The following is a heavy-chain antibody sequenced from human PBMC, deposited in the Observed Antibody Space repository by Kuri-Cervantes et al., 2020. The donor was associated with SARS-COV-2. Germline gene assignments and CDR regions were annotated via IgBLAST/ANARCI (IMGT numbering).Heavy chain of an antibody. V-gene: IGHV3-74*01. J-gene: IGHJ6*02. CDR3: ARPGCSSTSCYYYYGMDV. D-gene: IGHD2-2*01. CDR2: INPDGSYT. Sequence: GGSLRLSCAASGFTFSGHWIHWVRQAPGKGLVWVSRINPDGSYTNNADSVKGRFTLSRDNAKNSLYLQMNSLRAEDTAVYYCARPGCSSTSCYYYYGMDVWGQGTTVTVSS. CDR1: GFTFSGHW.